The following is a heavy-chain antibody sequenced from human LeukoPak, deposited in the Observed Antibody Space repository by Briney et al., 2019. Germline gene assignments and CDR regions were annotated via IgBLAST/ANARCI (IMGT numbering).Heavy chain of an antibody. V-gene: IGHV4-34*01. CDR2: INHSGST. CDR1: GGSFSGYY. CDR3: AREAIAAEDV. D-gene: IGHD6-13*01. Sequence: SETLSLTCAVYGGSFSGYYWSWIRQPPGKGLEWIGEINHSGSTNYNPSLKSRVTISVDTSKNQLSLKLSSVTAADTAVYYCAREAIAAEDVRGKGTTVTVSS. J-gene: IGHJ6*04.